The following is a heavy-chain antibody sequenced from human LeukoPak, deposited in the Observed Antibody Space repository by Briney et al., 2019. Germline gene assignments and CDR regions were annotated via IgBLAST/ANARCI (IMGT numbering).Heavy chain of an antibody. D-gene: IGHD2-21*02. CDR2: INPNSGGT. V-gene: IGHV1-2*02. CDR1: GYTFTGYY. CDR3: ARGSAGVTTHDSFDY. J-gene: IGHJ4*02. Sequence: ASVKVSCKASGYTFTGYYMHWVRQAPGQGLEWMGWINPNSGGTNYAQKFQGRVTMTRDTSISTAYMELSKLRSDDTAVYYCARGSAGVTTHDSFDYWGQGTLVTVSS.